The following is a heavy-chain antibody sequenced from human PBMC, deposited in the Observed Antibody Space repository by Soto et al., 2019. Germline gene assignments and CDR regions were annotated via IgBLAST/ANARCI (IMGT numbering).Heavy chain of an antibody. J-gene: IGHJ4*02. CDR3: ARGSYYSGWV. CDR2: TYYRSNWYT. V-gene: IGHV6-1*01. CDR1: GDSVSSTSTA. Sequence: SQTLSLTCAISGDSVSSTSTAWSWIRQSPSRGLEWLGRTYYRSNWYTDYAVSVKSRITISPDTSKNQFSLQLNSVTPEDTAVYYCARGSYYSGWVWGQGTMVTVXS. D-gene: IGHD6-19*01.